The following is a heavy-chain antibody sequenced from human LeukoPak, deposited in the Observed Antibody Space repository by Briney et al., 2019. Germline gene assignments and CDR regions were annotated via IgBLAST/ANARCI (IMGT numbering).Heavy chain of an antibody. D-gene: IGHD2-21*02. CDR1: GGSISSGDYY. V-gene: IGHV4-39*07. CDR3: ARGPPYCGGDCSPYNWFDP. Sequence: SETLSLTCTVSGGSISSGDYYWSWIRQPPGKGLEWIGSIYYSGTTYYNPSLKSRVTISVDTSKNQFSLKLSSVTAADTAVYYCARGPPYCGGDCSPYNWFDPWGQGTLVTVSS. CDR2: IYYSGTT. J-gene: IGHJ5*02.